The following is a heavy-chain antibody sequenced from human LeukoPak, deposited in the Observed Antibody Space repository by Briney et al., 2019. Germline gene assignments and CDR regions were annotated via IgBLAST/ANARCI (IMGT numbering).Heavy chain of an antibody. V-gene: IGHV4-59*12. D-gene: IGHD3-22*01. CDR1: GDSISPYY. CDR3: ASVTRNYYDSSGYFKVAYYFDY. J-gene: IGHJ4*02. CDR2: VGFSGST. Sequence: SETLSLTCAVSGDSISPYYWSWIRQPPGKGLEWIAYVGFSGSTDYNPSLKSRVTISVDTSKNQVSLKLTSVTAADTAVYYCASVTRNYYDSSGYFKVAYYFDYWGQGTLVTVSS.